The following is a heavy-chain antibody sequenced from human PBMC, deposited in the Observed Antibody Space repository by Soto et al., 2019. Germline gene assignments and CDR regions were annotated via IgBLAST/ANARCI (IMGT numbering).Heavy chain of an antibody. V-gene: IGHV3-64D*06. CDR3: VKGEYYYDSSGYYTFDY. D-gene: IGHD3-22*01. CDR1: GFTFSSYA. J-gene: IGHJ4*02. CDR2: ISTNGGST. Sequence: PGGSLRLPCSASGFTFSSYAMHWVRQAPGKGLEYVSSISTNGGSTHYADSVKGRFTISRDNSKNTQYLQMSSLRADDTAVYYCVKGEYYYDSSGYYTFDYWVQGNLVTVSS.